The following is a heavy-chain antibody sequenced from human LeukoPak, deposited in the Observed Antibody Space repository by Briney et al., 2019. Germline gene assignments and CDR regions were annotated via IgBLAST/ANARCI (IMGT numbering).Heavy chain of an antibody. CDR3: VKDFGRVLGTPDN. Sequence: GGSLRLSCAASGFTVSSTYMSWVRQTPGKGLEWVSVIYSGGKVYYIDSVKGRFTISRDTSKNTLYLQMNSLRAEDTAVYYCVKDFGRVLGTPDNWGQGTLVTVSS. J-gene: IGHJ4*02. V-gene: IGHV3-53*01. CDR2: IYSGGKV. CDR1: GFTVSSTY. D-gene: IGHD3-16*01.